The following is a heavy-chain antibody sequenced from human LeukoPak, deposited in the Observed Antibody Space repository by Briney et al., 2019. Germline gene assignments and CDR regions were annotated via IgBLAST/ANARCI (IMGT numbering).Heavy chain of an antibody. CDR3: ARGNSGYSYGPANWYYYYMDV. J-gene: IGHJ6*03. D-gene: IGHD5-18*01. CDR2: ISSSGSTI. CDR1: GFTFSSYE. V-gene: IGHV3-48*03. Sequence: GGSLRLSCAASGFTFSSYEMNWVRQAPGKGLEWVSYISSSGSTIYYADSVKGRFTISRDNAKNSLYLQMSSLRAEDTAVYYCARGNSGYSYGPANWYYYYMDVWGKGTTVTVSS.